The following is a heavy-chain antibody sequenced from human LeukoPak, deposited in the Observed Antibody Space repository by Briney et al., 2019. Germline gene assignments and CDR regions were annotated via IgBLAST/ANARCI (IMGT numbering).Heavy chain of an antibody. CDR3: TRGYSYGYIPFFDY. Sequence: KSSETLSLTCTVSGGSISSYYWSWIRQPPGKGLEWIGYIYYSGSTNYNPSLKSRVTISLDTSKNQFSLKLSSVTAADTAVYYCTRGYSYGYIPFFDYWGQGTLVTMSS. J-gene: IGHJ4*02. CDR2: IYYSGST. D-gene: IGHD5-18*01. CDR1: GGSISSYY. V-gene: IGHV4-59*01.